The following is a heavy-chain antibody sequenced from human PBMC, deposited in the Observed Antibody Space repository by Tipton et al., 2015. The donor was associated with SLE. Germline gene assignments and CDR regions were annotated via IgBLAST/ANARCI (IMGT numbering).Heavy chain of an antibody. CDR1: GGSLSGYY. CDR3: AREGGKTFDY. CDR2: INHSGST. J-gene: IGHJ4*02. Sequence: TLSLTCTVYGGSLSGYYWSWIRQPPGKGLEWIGEINHSGSTNYNPSLKSRVTISVDTSKNQFSLKLSSVTAADTAVYYCAREGGKTFDYWGQGTLVTVSS. V-gene: IGHV4-34*01. D-gene: IGHD4-23*01.